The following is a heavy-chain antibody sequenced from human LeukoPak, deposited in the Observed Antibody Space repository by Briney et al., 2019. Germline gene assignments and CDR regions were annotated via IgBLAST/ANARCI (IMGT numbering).Heavy chain of an antibody. Sequence: SETLSLTCTVSGGSISGFYWSWIRQPPGKGLEWIAYIYHSGSSNYNPSLKSRVTLSVDTSKNEFSLKLISVTAADTAVYYCARDVGQTTSFWGQGTLVTVSS. D-gene: IGHD4-11*01. CDR1: GGSISGFY. J-gene: IGHJ4*02. CDR2: IYHSGSS. CDR3: ARDVGQTTSF. V-gene: IGHV4-59*01.